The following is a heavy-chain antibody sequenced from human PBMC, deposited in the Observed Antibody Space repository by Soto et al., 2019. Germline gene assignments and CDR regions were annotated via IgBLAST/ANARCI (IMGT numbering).Heavy chain of an antibody. CDR2: ISGSGGST. J-gene: IGHJ4*02. CDR3: AKGTRGVDTAIVDY. V-gene: IGHV3-23*01. D-gene: IGHD5-18*01. CDR1: GFTFSSYA. Sequence: GGSLRLSCAASGFTFSSYAMSWVRQAPGKGLEWVSAISGSGGSTYYADSVKGRFTISRDNSKNTLYLQMNSLRAEDTAVYYCAKGTRGVDTAIVDYWGQGTLVTVSS.